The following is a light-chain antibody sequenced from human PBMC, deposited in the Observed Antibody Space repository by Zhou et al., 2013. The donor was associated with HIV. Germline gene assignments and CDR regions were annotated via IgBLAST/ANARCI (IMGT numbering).Light chain of an antibody. V-gene: IGKV1-5*03. CDR2: QAS. Sequence: DVQLTQSPPTLSASVGDKVTITCRASRTIGPWLAWYQQKPGGAPKLLVYQASTLESRVPSRFSGRGSGAEFHLSIASLQPDDFATYYCLDYGDSSKTFGRGTRVEMK. J-gene: IGKJ4*02. CDR1: RTIGPW. CDR3: LDYGDSSKT.